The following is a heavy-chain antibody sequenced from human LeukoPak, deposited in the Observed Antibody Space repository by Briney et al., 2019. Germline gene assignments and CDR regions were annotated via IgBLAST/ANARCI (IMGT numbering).Heavy chain of an antibody. CDR3: AREWPYCSGGSCYFDY. CDR1: GFTFSSYE. V-gene: IGHV3-48*03. Sequence: GGSLRLSRAASGFTFSSYEMNWVRQAPGKGLEWVSYISSSGSTIYYADSVKGRFTISRDNAKNSLYLQMNSLRAEDTAVYYCAREWPYCSGGSCYFDYWGQGTLVTVSS. D-gene: IGHD2-15*01. J-gene: IGHJ4*02. CDR2: ISSSGSTI.